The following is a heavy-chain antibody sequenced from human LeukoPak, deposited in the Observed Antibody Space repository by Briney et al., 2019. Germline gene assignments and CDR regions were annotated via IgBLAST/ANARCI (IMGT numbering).Heavy chain of an antibody. CDR3: ATRIEQQLVP. CDR1: GFTFSSYA. D-gene: IGHD6-6*01. V-gene: IGHV3-23*01. J-gene: IGHJ4*02. Sequence: QSGGSLRLSCAASGFTFSSYAMSWVGQDPGKGLEWVSAITSSGGGTYYADSVKGRFTISRDNSKSTLYLQMNSLGVDDTALYYCATRIEQQLVPGGQGTLVTVSS. CDR2: ITSSGGGT.